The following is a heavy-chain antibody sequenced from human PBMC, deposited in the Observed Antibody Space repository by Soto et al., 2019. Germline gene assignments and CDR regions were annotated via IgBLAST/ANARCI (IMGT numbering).Heavy chain of an antibody. CDR2: IIPIFGTA. Sequence: QVQLVQSGAEVKKPGSSVKVSCKASGGTFSSYAISWVRQAPGQVLEWMGGIIPIFGTANYAQKFQGRVTITADESTSTAYVELSSLRSEDTAVYYCARSKGTSGSYHSLYFDYWGQGSLVTVSS. V-gene: IGHV1-69*01. CDR1: GGTFSSYA. CDR3: ARSKGTSGSYHSLYFDY. J-gene: IGHJ4*02. D-gene: IGHD1-26*01.